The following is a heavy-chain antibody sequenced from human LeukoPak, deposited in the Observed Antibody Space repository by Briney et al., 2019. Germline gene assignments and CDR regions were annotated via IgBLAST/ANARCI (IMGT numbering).Heavy chain of an antibody. CDR3: ARGVKESFAGYYMDV. Sequence: SETLSLTCTVSGGSISSSDYYWGWVRQPPGKGLEWIGSIYYSGSTYYNPSLKSRVTISVDTSKNQFSLKLSSVTAADTAMYYCARGVKESFAGYYMDVWGKGTTVTISS. J-gene: IGHJ6*03. D-gene: IGHD1-26*01. V-gene: IGHV4-39*07. CDR1: GGSISSSDYY. CDR2: IYYSGST.